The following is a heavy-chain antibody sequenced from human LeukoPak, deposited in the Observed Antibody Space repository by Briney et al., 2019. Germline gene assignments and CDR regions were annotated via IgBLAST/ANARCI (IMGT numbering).Heavy chain of an antibody. CDR2: ISGSSSSR. CDR1: GYSFSSYG. J-gene: IGHJ4*02. Sequence: GRSLRLSCAASGYSFSSYGMQWVRQAPGKGLEWVSYISGSSSSRYYADSVKGRFTISRDNAKNSLYLQMNSLRAEDTAVYFCAGGGIAANLDYWGQGTLVTVSS. CDR3: AGGGIAANLDY. V-gene: IGHV3-48*04. D-gene: IGHD6-13*01.